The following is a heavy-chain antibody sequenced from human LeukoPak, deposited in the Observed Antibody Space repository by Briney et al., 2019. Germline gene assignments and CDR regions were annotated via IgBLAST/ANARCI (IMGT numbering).Heavy chain of an antibody. Sequence: PGGSLRLSCSASGFTFSSYAMHWVRQAPGKGLEYVSAISSNGGSTYYADSVKGRFTISRDNSRNTLYLQMSSLRAEDTAVYYCVKDRYSYYVPARDYWGQGTLVTVSS. J-gene: IGHJ4*02. V-gene: IGHV3-64D*06. CDR1: GFTFSSYA. CDR2: ISSNGGST. CDR3: VKDRYSYYVPARDY. D-gene: IGHD5-18*01.